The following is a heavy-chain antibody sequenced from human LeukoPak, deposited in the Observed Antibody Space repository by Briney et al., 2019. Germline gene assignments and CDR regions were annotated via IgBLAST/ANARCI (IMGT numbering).Heavy chain of an antibody. Sequence: ASVKVSCKASGYTFTGYYMHWVRQAPGQGLEWMGWINPNSGGTNYAQKFQGRVTMTRDTSISTAYMELSRLRSDDTAVYYCARVPGDYELDPFDYWGQGTLVTVSS. J-gene: IGHJ4*02. V-gene: IGHV1-2*02. D-gene: IGHD4-17*01. CDR3: ARVPGDYELDPFDY. CDR1: GYTFTGYY. CDR2: INPNSGGT.